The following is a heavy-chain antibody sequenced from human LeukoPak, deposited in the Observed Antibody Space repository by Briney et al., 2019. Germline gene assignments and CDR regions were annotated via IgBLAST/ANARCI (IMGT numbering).Heavy chain of an antibody. CDR3: AKDDCSSTSCPSDY. CDR1: GFTVSTNY. Sequence: GGSLRLSCAASGFTVSTNYMNWVRQAPGKGLEWVSAISGSGGSTYYADSVKGRFTISRDNSKNTLYLQMNSLRAEDTAVYYCAKDDCSSTSCPSDYWGQGTLVTVSS. CDR2: ISGSGGST. D-gene: IGHD2-2*01. V-gene: IGHV3-23*01. J-gene: IGHJ4*02.